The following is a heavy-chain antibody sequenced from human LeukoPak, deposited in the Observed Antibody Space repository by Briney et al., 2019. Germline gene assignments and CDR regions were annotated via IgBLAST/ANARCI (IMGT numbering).Heavy chain of an antibody. V-gene: IGHV4-4*02. J-gene: IGHJ4*02. CDR1: GGSISSSNW. Sequence: PSETLSLTCAVSGGSISSSNWWSWVRQPPGKGLEWIGETNHSGSTNYNPSLKSRVTISVDTSKNQFSLKLSSVTAADTAVYYCARGLVVVPAALDYWGQGTLVTVSS. CDR2: TNHSGST. CDR3: ARGLVVVPAALDY. D-gene: IGHD2-2*01.